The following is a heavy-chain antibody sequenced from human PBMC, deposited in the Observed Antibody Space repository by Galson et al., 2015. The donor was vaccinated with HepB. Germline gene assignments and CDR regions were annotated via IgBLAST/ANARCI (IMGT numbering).Heavy chain of an antibody. J-gene: IGHJ3*02. D-gene: IGHD5-18*01. CDR1: GFTFSSYA. CDR2: ISYDGSNK. Sequence: SLRLSCAASGFTFSSYAMHWVRQAPGKGLEWVAVISYDGSNKYYADSVKGRFTISRDNSKNTLYLQMNSLRAEDTAVYYCARVIRIQLWLWDAFDIWGQGTMVTVSS. CDR3: ARVIRIQLWLWDAFDI. V-gene: IGHV3-30*04.